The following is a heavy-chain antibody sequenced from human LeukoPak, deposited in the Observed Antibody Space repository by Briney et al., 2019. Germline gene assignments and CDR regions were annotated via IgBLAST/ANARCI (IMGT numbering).Heavy chain of an antibody. CDR2: IDRDGVT. CDR3: ARENLEYGDYAIDY. CDR1: GFIYSKYD. V-gene: IGHV3-13*01. D-gene: IGHD4-17*01. Sequence: GECLRLSCAASGFIYSKYDMHWVRQVTGKGLEWVSGIDRDGVTYYSGSVKGRFTSSRENAKNSLDLQMNTLRAGDTGVYYCARENLEYGDYAIDYWGQGILVIVSS. J-gene: IGHJ4*02.